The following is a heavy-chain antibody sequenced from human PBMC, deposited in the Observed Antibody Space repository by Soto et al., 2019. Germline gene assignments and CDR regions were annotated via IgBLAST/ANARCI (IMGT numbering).Heavy chain of an antibody. J-gene: IGHJ4*02. Sequence: SETLSLTCAVSGYSISSVYYWGWIRQPPGKGLEWIGSISHSGSTYYNPSLKSRVSISVDTSKNQFSLRLSSVTAADTPMYYCARRHSLSLYGLDYWGEGTLVTVSS. CDR2: ISHSGST. CDR3: ARRHSLSLYGLDY. V-gene: IGHV4-38-2*01. CDR1: GYSISSVYY. D-gene: IGHD6-13*01.